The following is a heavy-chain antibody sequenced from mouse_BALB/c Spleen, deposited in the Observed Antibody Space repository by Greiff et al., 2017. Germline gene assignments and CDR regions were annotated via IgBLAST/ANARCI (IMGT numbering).Heavy chain of an antibody. D-gene: IGHD2-1*01. Sequence: DVMLVESGGGLVKPGGSLKLSCAASGFTFSDYYMYWVRQTPEKRLEWVATISDGGSYTYYPDSVKGRFTISRDNAKNNLYLQMSSLKSEDTAMYYCARYGNHFYAMDYWGQGTSVTVSS. J-gene: IGHJ4*01. CDR1: GFTFSDYY. V-gene: IGHV5-4*02. CDR2: ISDGGSYT. CDR3: ARYGNHFYAMDY.